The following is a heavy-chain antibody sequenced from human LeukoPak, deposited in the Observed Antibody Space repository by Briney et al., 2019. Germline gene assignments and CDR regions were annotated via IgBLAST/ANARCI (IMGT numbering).Heavy chain of an antibody. D-gene: IGHD2-15*01. CDR2: ISAYNGNT. V-gene: IGHV1-18*01. J-gene: IGHJ4*02. CDR3: ARDCAYCSGGSCYSGVTDY. CDR1: GYTFTSYG. Sequence: WASVKVSCKASGYTFTSYGISWVRQAPGQGLEWMGWISAYNGNTNYAQKLQGRVTMTTDTSTSTAYMELRSLRSDDTAVYYCARDCAYCSGGSCYSGVTDYWGQRTLVTVSS.